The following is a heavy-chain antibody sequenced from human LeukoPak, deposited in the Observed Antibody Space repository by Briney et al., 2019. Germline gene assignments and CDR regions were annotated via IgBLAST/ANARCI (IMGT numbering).Heavy chain of an antibody. Sequence: GGSLRLSCAASGFTFSSYEMNWVRQAPGKGLEWVSYISSSGSTIYYADSVKGRFTSSRDNAKNSLYLQMNSLRAEDTAVYYCARAPERYCSSTSCYMFGRYFDYWGQGTLVTVSS. J-gene: IGHJ4*02. CDR2: ISSSGSTI. CDR3: ARAPERYCSSTSCYMFGRYFDY. V-gene: IGHV3-48*03. D-gene: IGHD2-2*02. CDR1: GFTFSSYE.